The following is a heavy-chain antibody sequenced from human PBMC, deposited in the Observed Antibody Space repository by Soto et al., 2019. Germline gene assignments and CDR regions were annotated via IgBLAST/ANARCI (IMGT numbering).Heavy chain of an antibody. V-gene: IGHV4-30-2*01. CDR2: IYHSGTT. CDR3: ATKPNGLYYFDY. J-gene: IGHJ4*02. Sequence: PSETLSLTCAVSGGSINSCSYSWSWIRLPPGKGLEWIGYIYHSGTTYYNPSLKSRVTISVDRSKNQFSLRLTSVTAADTAVYYCATKPNGLYYFDYWGQGSLVTVSS. CDR1: GGSINSCSYS. D-gene: IGHD2-8*01.